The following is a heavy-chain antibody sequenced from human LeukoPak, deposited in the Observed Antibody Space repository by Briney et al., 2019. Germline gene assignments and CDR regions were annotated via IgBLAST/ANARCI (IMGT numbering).Heavy chain of an antibody. D-gene: IGHD6-13*01. CDR1: GFTFDDYA. J-gene: IGHJ4*02. CDR3: AKDPRQYSSSWYLRYFDY. V-gene: IGHV3-9*01. Sequence: PGGSLRLSCAASGFTFDDYAMQWVRQAPGKGLEWVSGISWNSGSIGYADSVKGRFTISRDNAKNSLYLQMNSLRAEDTALYYCAKDPRQYSSSWYLRYFDYWGQGTLVTVSS. CDR2: ISWNSGSI.